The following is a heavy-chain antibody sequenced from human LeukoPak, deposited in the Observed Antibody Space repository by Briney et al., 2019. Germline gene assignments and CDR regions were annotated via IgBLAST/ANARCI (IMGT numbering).Heavy chain of an antibody. D-gene: IGHD1-26*01. Sequence: PSGTLSLTCAVSGYSISSGYYWGWIRQPPGKRLEWIGSIYHSGSTYYNPSLKSRVSISVDTSKNQFSLKLSSVSAADTAVYYCARGCGIVGATVHPSDYWGQGTLVTVSS. V-gene: IGHV4-38-2*01. CDR3: ARGCGIVGATVHPSDY. J-gene: IGHJ4*02. CDR1: GYSISSGYY. CDR2: IYHSGST.